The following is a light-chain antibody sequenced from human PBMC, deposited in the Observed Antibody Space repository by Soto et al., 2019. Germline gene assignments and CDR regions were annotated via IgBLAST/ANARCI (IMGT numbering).Light chain of an antibody. Sequence: EIVLTQSPATLSLSPGERAPLACRASQSVSSYLAWYQQKPGQAPRLLIYDASNRATGIPARFSGSGSGTDFTLTISSLEPEDFAVYDCQQRSNWPPAFGQGTRLEIK. CDR3: QQRSNWPPA. CDR1: QSVSSY. CDR2: DAS. J-gene: IGKJ5*01. V-gene: IGKV3-11*01.